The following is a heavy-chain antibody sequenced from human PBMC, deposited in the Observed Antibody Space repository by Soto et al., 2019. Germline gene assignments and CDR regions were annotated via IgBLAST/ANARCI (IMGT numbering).Heavy chain of an antibody. CDR1: GFTFSSSP. V-gene: IGHV3-30*04. CDR2: VSPDGNGK. CDR3: ARERGSSGRAGFFDX. D-gene: IGHD6-19*01. J-gene: IGHJ5*02. Sequence: PGGSLRLSFAASGFTFSSSPMHWVRQFPGRGLQWLAFVSPDGNGKTYADSVKGRFTISIDNSRNTLDLQLNNLTPEDTSVYYCARERGSSGRAGFFDXWGEVTLVTVSX.